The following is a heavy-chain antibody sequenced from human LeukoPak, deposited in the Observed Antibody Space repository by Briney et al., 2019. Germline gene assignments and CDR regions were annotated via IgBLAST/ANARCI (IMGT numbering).Heavy chain of an antibody. V-gene: IGHV3-23*01. CDR2: ISGSGGST. CDR3: AKDLQYYYDSSGYLLLDGMDV. J-gene: IGHJ6*02. Sequence: GSLRLSCAASGFTFSSYAMSWVRQAPGKGLEWVSAISGSGGSTYYADSVKGRFTISRDNSKNTLYLQMNSLRAEDTAVYYCAKDLQYYYDSSGYLLLDGMDVWGQGTTVTVSS. D-gene: IGHD3-22*01. CDR1: GFTFSSYA.